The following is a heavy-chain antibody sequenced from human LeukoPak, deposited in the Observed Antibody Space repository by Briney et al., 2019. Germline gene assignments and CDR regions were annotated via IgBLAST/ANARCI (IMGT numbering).Heavy chain of an antibody. CDR2: VYPGDSDP. Sequence: GESLKISCKGSGYFFNSYWIGWVRQMPGKGLEWMGIVYPGDSDPRYSPSFQGQVTISADKSISTAYLQWGSLKASDTAMYFCARRSWGGDGYNLGYYFDYWGQGTLVTVSS. D-gene: IGHD5-24*01. V-gene: IGHV5-51*01. J-gene: IGHJ4*02. CDR1: GYFFNSYW. CDR3: ARRSWGGDGYNLGYYFDY.